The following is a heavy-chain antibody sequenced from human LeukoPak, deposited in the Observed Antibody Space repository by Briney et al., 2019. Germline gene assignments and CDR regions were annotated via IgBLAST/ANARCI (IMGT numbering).Heavy chain of an antibody. D-gene: IGHD2-2*01. CDR3: ARRFSTLTSPLDY. V-gene: IGHV3-30*04. CDR2: ISYDGSDK. Sequence: GRSLRLSCEASGFSFRDYAMHWVRQAPGEGLDWVAVISYDGSDKIYADSVKGRFTISRDNFKNTLYLQMNSLRLDDTATYYCARRFSTLTSPLDYWGQGTLVTVSS. CDR1: GFSFRDYA. J-gene: IGHJ4*02.